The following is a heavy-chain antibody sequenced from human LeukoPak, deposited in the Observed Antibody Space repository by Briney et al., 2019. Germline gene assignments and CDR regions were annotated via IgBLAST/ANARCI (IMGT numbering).Heavy chain of an antibody. CDR2: ISYDGSIK. D-gene: IGHD6-19*01. Sequence: GGSLRLSCAASGFTFSNYGMHWVRQAPGTGLEWVAVISYDGSIKIYADSVKGRFTISRDNSKNTVYLHMSSLRGEDTAVYYCAKQQWLATNYFDYWGQGTLVAVSS. V-gene: IGHV3-30*18. J-gene: IGHJ4*02. CDR1: GFTFSNYG. CDR3: AKQQWLATNYFDY.